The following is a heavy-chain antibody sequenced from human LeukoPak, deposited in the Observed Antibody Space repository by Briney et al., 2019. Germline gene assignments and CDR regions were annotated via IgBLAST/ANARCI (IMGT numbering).Heavy chain of an antibody. CDR2: IYYSGST. Sequence: SETLSLTCTVSGGSISSYYWSWIRQPPGKGLEWIGYIYYSGSTNYNPSLKSRVTISVDTSKNQFSLKLSSVTAADTAVYYCARDGYRGSGWFDPWGQGTLVTVSS. J-gene: IGHJ5*02. CDR1: GGSISSYY. CDR3: ARDGYRGSGWFDP. D-gene: IGHD5-24*01. V-gene: IGHV4-59*01.